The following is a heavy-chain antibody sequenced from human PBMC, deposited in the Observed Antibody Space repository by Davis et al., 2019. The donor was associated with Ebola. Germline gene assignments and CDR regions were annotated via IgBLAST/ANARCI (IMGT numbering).Heavy chain of an antibody. CDR3: ARDRWDNWFDP. CDR2: IYSGGST. CDR1: GFTFGDYA. J-gene: IGHJ5*02. V-gene: IGHV3-66*01. Sequence: GGSLRLSCTTSGFTFGDYAMSWVRQAPGKGLEWVSVIYSGGSTYYADSVKGRFTISRDNSKNTLYLQMNSLRAEDTAVYYCARDRWDNWFDPWGQGTLVTVSS. D-gene: IGHD1-26*01.